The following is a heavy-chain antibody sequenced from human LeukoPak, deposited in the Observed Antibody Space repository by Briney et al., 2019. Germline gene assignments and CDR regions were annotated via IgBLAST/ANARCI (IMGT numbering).Heavy chain of an antibody. V-gene: IGHV3-53*01. CDR1: GFTVSSNY. Sequence: GSLRLSCAASGFTVSSNYMSWVRQAPGKGLEWVSVIYSGGSTYYADSVKGRFTISRDNSKNTLYLQMNSLRAEDTAVYYCARAPWGGYDLDYWGQGTLVTVSS. J-gene: IGHJ4*02. CDR2: IYSGGST. CDR3: ARAPWGGYDLDY. D-gene: IGHD5-12*01.